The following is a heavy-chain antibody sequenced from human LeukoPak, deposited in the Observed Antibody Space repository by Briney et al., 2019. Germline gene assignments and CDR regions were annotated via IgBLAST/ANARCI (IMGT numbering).Heavy chain of an antibody. CDR2: ISGHGDTI. J-gene: IGHJ6*03. D-gene: IGHD2/OR15-2a*01. Sequence: GGSLRLSCAASGFTFTAYYMSWMRQAPGKGLEWISHISGHGDTIYYADSVKGRFTISRDNAKNSLYLQMNSLRAEDTAVYYCAKVNRQNKEYYYYYYMDVWGKGTTVTISS. CDR3: AKVNRQNKEYYYYYYMDV. V-gene: IGHV3-11*04. CDR1: GFTFTAYY.